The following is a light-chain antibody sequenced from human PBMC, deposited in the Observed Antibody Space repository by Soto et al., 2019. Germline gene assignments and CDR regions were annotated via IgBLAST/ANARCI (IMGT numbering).Light chain of an antibody. CDR2: DAS. CDR1: QSIGNW. V-gene: IGKV1-5*01. CDR3: QQYNSYSPRT. Sequence: DVQLTHTPSTLSASVGDRVTITCRASQSIGNWLAWYQQKPGKAPNLLIYDASTLETGVPSRFSGSASGTDFAFTISSLQPYDFATYYCQQYNSYSPRTFGQGTKVDIK. J-gene: IGKJ1*01.